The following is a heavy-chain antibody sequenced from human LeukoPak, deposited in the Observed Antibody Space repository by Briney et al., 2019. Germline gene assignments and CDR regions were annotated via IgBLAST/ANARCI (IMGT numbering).Heavy chain of an antibody. V-gene: IGHV3-11*01. CDR3: AREFPFDAFDI. Sequence: GGSLRLSCAASGFTFSDYYMSWIRQAPGKGLEWLSYISISGSTISYADSVKGRFTTSRDNAKNSLYLQMKSLRAEDTAVYSCAREFPFDAFDIWGLGTMVTVSS. CDR2: ISISGSTI. J-gene: IGHJ3*02. CDR1: GFTFSDYY.